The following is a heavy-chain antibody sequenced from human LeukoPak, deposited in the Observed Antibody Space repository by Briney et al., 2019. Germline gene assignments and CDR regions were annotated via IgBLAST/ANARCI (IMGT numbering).Heavy chain of an antibody. CDR1: GYSISSGYY. D-gene: IGHD3-9*01. CDR2: IYYSGST. V-gene: IGHV4-59*01. J-gene: IGHJ3*02. CDR3: ARGGLWAGYYNILTGYSDDAFDI. Sequence: KPSETLSLTCTVSGYSISSGYYWGWIRQPPGKGLEWIGYIYYSGSTNYNPSLKSRVTISVDTSKNQFSLKLSSVTAAGTAVYYCARGGLWAGYYNILTGYSDDAFDIWGQGTMVTVSS.